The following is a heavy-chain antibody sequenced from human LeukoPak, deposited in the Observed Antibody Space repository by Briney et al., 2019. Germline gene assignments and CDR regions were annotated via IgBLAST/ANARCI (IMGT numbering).Heavy chain of an antibody. V-gene: IGHV3-48*04. CDR2: ISSSSSTI. J-gene: IGHJ4*02. Sequence: GGSLRLSCAASGFTFSSYSMNWVRQAPEKGLEWVSYISSSSSTIYYADSVKGRFTISRDNAKNSLYLQMNSLRAEDTAVYYCARAGVPAALDYWGQGTLVTVSS. D-gene: IGHD2-2*01. CDR1: GFTFSSYS. CDR3: ARAGVPAALDY.